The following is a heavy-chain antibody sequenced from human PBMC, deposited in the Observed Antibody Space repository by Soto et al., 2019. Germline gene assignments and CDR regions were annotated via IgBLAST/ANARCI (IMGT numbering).Heavy chain of an antibody. Sequence: SLRLPCATSEITVMKNAIHWVRQGPSKGAGWVAIISYDGSHKFYADSGKGRITNSRNNSKNTLLLQMNSVRAEETYVYCCGRDFRHCCCGGCYSFTGVDVWGKGTTVTVSS. CDR3: GRDFRHCCCGGCYSFTGVDV. CDR2: ISYDGSHK. D-gene: IGHD2-15*01. J-gene: IGHJ6*04. V-gene: IGHV3-30-3*01. CDR1: EITVMKNA.